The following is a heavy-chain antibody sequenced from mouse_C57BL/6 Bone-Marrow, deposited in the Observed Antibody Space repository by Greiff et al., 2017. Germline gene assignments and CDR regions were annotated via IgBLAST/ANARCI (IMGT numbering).Heavy chain of an antibody. Sequence: VQLQQSGPELVKPGASVKLSCKASGYTFTSYDINWVKQRPGQGLEWIGWIYPRDGSTKYNEKFKGKATLTVDTSSSTAYMELHSLTSEDSAVYFCARYYGSSCYYAMDYWGQGTSVTVSS. V-gene: IGHV1-85*01. CDR2: IYPRDGST. J-gene: IGHJ4*01. D-gene: IGHD1-1*01. CDR1: GYTFTSYD. CDR3: ARYYGSSCYYAMDY.